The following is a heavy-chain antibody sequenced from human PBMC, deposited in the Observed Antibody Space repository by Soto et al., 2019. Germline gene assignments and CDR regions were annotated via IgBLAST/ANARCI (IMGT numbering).Heavy chain of an antibody. V-gene: IGHV1-69*13. CDR1: GGTFSSYA. D-gene: IGHD3-9*01. CDR2: IIPIFGTA. CDR3: AMNSVVRYFDWLSVMAYYYGMDV. Sequence: SVKVSCKASGGTFSSYAISWVRQAPGQGLEWMGGIIPIFGTANYAQKFQGRVTITADESTSTAYMELSSLRSEDTAVYYCAMNSVVRYFDWLSVMAYYYGMDVWGQGTTVTVSS. J-gene: IGHJ6*02.